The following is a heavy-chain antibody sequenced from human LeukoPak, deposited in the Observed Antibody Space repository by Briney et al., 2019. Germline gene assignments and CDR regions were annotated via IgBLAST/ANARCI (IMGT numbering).Heavy chain of an antibody. CDR3: TTDWYYYDSSGYYPIF. CDR2: IKSKADGGTA. J-gene: IGHJ4*02. CDR1: GFPFSDVW. Sequence: GGSLRLSCAASGFPFSDVWMSWVRQAPGKGLEWIGRIKSKADGGTADYAAPLKGRFTFSRDDSKNTLYLEMKSLKTEDTAVYYCTTDWYYYDSSGYYPIFWGQGTLVTVSS. D-gene: IGHD3-22*01. V-gene: IGHV3-15*01.